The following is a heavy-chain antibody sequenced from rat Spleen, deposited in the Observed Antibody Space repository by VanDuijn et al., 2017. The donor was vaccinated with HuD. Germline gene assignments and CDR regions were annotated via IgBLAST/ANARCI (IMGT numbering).Heavy chain of an antibody. D-gene: IGHD1-2*01. V-gene: IGHV5-46*01. CDR2: ISTSGDST. CDR1: GFTFSYFP. CDR3: TTRPYYSSLNWFPY. Sequence: EVQLVESGGGLVQPGRSMKLSCAASGFTFSYFPMAWVRQAPTKGLEWVATISTSGDSTYYRDSVMGRFTISRDNAKSTLYLQMNSLRSEDTATYYCTTRPYYSSLNWFPYWGQGTLVTVSS. J-gene: IGHJ3*01.